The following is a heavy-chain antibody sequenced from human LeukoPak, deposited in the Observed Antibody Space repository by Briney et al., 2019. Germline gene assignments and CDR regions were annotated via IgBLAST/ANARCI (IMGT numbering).Heavy chain of an antibody. CDR3: ARDHYGVPAAIGGGWFDP. CDR1: GYTFTSYG. J-gene: IGHJ5*02. Sequence: ASVKVSCKASGYTFTSYGISWVRQAPGQGLEWMGWISAYNGNTNYAQKLQGRVTMTTDTSTSTAYMELRSLRSDDTAVYYCARDHYGVPAAIGGGWFDPWGQGTLVTVSS. V-gene: IGHV1-18*01. D-gene: IGHD2-2*02. CDR2: ISAYNGNT.